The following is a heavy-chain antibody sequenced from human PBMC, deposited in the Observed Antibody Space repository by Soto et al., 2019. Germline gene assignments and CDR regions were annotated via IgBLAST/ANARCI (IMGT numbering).Heavy chain of an antibody. CDR1: GFTFSSYW. D-gene: IGHD4-4*01. CDR2: IKQDGSEK. CDR3: ARDMGLDYSNWFDY. V-gene: IGHV3-7*01. J-gene: IGHJ4*02. Sequence: GGSLRLSCAASGFTFSSYWMSWVRQAPGKGLEWVANIKQDGSEKYYVDSVKGRFTISRDNAKNSLYLQMNSLRAEDTAVYYCARDMGLDYSNWFDYWGQGTLVTVSS.